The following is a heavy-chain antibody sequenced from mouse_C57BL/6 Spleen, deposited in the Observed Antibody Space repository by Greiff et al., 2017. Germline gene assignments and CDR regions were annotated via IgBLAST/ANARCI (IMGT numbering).Heavy chain of an antibody. CDR2: ISSGSSTI. V-gene: IGHV5-17*01. Sequence: EVKLMESGGGLVKPGGSLELSCAASGFTFSDYGMHWVRQAPEKGLEWVAYISSGSSTIYYADTVKGRFTISRDNAKNTLFLQMTSLRSEDTAMYYCARGDRGSWGQGTLVTVSA. CDR3: ARGDRGS. J-gene: IGHJ3*01. CDR1: GFTFSDYG.